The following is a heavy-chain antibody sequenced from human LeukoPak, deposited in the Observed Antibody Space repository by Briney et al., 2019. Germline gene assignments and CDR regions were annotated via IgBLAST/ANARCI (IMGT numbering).Heavy chain of an antibody. J-gene: IGHJ3*02. D-gene: IGHD6-19*01. CDR2: IYSGGST. CDR1: GFTVSSNY. Sequence: GGSLRLSCAASGFTVSSNYMSWVRQAPGKGLEWVSVIYSGGSTYYADSVKGRFTISRDNAKNSLYLQMNSLRAEDTAVYYCARERLNAFDIWGQGTMATVSS. CDR3: ARERLNAFDI. V-gene: IGHV3-53*01.